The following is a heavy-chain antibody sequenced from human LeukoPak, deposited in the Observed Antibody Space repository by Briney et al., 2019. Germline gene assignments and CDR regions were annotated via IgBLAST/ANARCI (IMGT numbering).Heavy chain of an antibody. D-gene: IGHD6-6*01. J-gene: IGHJ5*02. CDR2: INHSGST. V-gene: IGHV4-34*01. CDR1: GGSFSGYY. CDR3: ARGRDRAARRPFDP. Sequence: SETLSLTCAVYGGSFSGYYWSWIRQPLGKGLEWIGEINHSGSTNYNPSLKSRVTISVDTSKNQFSLKLSSVTAADTAVYYCARGRDRAARRPFDPWGQGTLVTVSS.